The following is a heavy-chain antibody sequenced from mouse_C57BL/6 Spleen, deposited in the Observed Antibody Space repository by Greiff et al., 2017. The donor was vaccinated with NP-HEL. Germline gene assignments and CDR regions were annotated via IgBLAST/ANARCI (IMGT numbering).Heavy chain of an antibody. CDR3: AREAMVTTTGFDY. CDR2: IYPGDGDT. CDR1: GYAFSSYW. V-gene: IGHV1-80*01. J-gene: IGHJ2*01. D-gene: IGHD2-2*01. Sequence: QVQLQQSGAELVKPGASVKISCKASGYAFSSYWMNWVKQRPGKGLEWIGQIYPGDGDTNYNGKFKGKATLTADKSSSTAYMQLSSLTSEDSAVYFCAREAMVTTTGFDYWGQGTTLTVSS.